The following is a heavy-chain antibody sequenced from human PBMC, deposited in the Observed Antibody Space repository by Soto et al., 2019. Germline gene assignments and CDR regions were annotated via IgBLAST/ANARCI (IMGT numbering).Heavy chain of an antibody. D-gene: IGHD3-10*01. J-gene: IGHJ4*02. V-gene: IGHV5-10-1*01. Sequence: PGESLKISCKGSGYSFTSYWISWVRQMPGKGLEWMGRIDPSDSFATYSPSFEGHVSISVDKSTNIVYLQWRSLRASDTATYYCARHQSGSGNSNFDFWGQGTPVTVSS. CDR1: GYSFTSYW. CDR2: IDPSDSFA. CDR3: ARHQSGSGNSNFDF.